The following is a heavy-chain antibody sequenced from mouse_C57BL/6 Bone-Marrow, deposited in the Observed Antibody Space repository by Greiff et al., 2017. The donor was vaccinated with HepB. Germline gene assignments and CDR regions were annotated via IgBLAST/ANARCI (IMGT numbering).Heavy chain of an antibody. J-gene: IGHJ4*01. Sequence: EVMLVESGGGLVQPGGSLSLSCAASGFTFTDYYMSWVRQPPGKALEWLGFIRNKANGYTTEYSASVKGRFTISRDNSQSILYLQMNALRAEDSATYYCARYGTYGNSNSYAMDYWGQGTSVTVSS. CDR3: ARYGTYGNSNSYAMDY. D-gene: IGHD2-1*01. CDR2: IRNKANGYTT. CDR1: GFTFTDYY. V-gene: IGHV7-3*01.